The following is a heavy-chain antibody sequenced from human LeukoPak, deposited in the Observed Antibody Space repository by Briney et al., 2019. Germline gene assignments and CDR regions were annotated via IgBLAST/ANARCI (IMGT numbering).Heavy chain of an antibody. Sequence: PSETLSLTCAVSGGSISSGGYSWSWIRQPPGKGLEWIGYIYYSGSTNYTPSLRGRVTISVDTSKNQFSLNLSSVTAADTAVYYCARGYSLDYWGQGTLVTVSS. V-gene: IGHV4-30-2*05. CDR1: GGSISSGGYS. CDR3: ARGYSLDY. D-gene: IGHD5-18*01. CDR2: IYYSGST. J-gene: IGHJ4*02.